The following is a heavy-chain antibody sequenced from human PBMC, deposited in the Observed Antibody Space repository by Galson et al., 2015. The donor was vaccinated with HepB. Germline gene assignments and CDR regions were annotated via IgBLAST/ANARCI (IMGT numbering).Heavy chain of an antibody. Sequence: SLRLSCAASGFTFSSYGMHWVRQAPGKGLEWVAVISYDGSNKYYADSVKGRFTISRDNSTNTLYLQMNSLRAEDTAVYYCANMATGVHWGQGTLVAVSS. V-gene: IGHV3-30*18. CDR1: GFTFSSYG. CDR2: ISYDGSNK. CDR3: ANMATGVH. J-gene: IGHJ4*02. D-gene: IGHD1-1*01.